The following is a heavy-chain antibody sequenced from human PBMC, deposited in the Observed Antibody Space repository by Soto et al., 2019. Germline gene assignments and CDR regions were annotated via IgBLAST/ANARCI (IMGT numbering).Heavy chain of an antibody. CDR3: ARLGSAYYDFWSGHSKYNWFDP. CDR1: GYSFTNYW. J-gene: IGHJ5*02. V-gene: IGHV5-51*03. CDR2: IYPRDSDT. Sequence: PGESLKISCKGSGYSFTNYWIGWVRQMPGKGLEWMGIIYPRDSDTRYSPSCQGQVTISADKSINTAYLQWNSLKASDTAMYYCARLGSAYYDFWSGHSKYNWFDPWGQGTLVTVSS. D-gene: IGHD3-3*01.